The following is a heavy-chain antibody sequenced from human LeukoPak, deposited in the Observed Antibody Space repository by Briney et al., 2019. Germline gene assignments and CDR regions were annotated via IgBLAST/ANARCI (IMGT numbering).Heavy chain of an antibody. CDR1: GGSFSSNSYY. J-gene: IGHJ4*02. CDR3: ASAQYYYGSGSYPVY. D-gene: IGHD3-10*01. Sequence: SETLSLTCTVSGGSFSSNSYYWSSIRQPPGKGLEWIGYIYYSGSTNYNPSLKSRVTISVDTSKNQFSLKLSSVTAADTAVYYCASAQYYYGSGSYPVYWGQGTLVTVSS. CDR2: IYYSGST. V-gene: IGHV4-61*01.